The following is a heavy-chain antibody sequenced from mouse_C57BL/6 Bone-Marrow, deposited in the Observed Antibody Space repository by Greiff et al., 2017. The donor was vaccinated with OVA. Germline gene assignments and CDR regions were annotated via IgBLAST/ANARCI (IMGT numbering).Heavy chain of an antibody. CDR1: GYAFTNYL. Sequence: VQLQQSGAELVRPGTSVKVSCKASGYAFTNYLIEWVKQRPGQGLEWIGVINPGSGGTNYNEKFKGKATLTADKSSSTAYMQLSSLTSEDSAVYFCARSDYYGSSYDYAMDYWGQGTSVTVSS. CDR2: INPGSGGT. V-gene: IGHV1-54*01. D-gene: IGHD1-1*01. CDR3: ARSDYYGSSYDYAMDY. J-gene: IGHJ4*01.